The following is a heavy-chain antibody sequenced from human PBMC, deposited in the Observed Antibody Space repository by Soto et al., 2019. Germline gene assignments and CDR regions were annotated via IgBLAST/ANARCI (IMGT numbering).Heavy chain of an antibody. CDR3: ARRRYCSSTSCYARGVLDY. V-gene: IGHV4-34*01. J-gene: IGHJ4*02. CDR1: GGSFIGFY. Sequence: SETLSLTCAVYGGSFIGFYWSWIRQPPGKGLEWIGEINHSGSTNYNPSLKSRVTISVDTSKNQFSLKLSSVTAADTAVYYCARRRYCSSTSCYARGVLDYWGQGTLVTVSS. CDR2: INHSGST. D-gene: IGHD2-2*01.